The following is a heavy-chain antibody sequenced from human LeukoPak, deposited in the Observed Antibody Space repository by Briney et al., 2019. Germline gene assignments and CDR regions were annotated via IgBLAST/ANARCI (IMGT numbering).Heavy chain of an antibody. D-gene: IGHD6-13*01. CDR2: IKQDGSET. V-gene: IGHV3-7*05. CDR1: GFTFSNYW. CDR3: ARDPYSSSWSYGMDV. Sequence: GGSLRLSCTATGFTFSNYWMSWVRQTPEKGLEWVANIKQDGSETVYVDSVKGRFTISRDNAQSSLYPQMNSLRAEDTAVYYCARDPYSSSWSYGMDVWGQGTAVTVSS. J-gene: IGHJ6*02.